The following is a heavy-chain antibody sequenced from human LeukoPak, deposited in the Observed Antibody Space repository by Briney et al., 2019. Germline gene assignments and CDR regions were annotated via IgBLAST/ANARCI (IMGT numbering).Heavy chain of an antibody. J-gene: IGHJ4*02. D-gene: IGHD3-16*01. V-gene: IGHV4-61*02. Sequence: SETLSLTCTVSGVSIRSGSYYWSWIRQPAGKGLEWIGRIYTSGTTNYNPSLKSRVTISVGTSKSQFSLKLSSVTAADTAVYYCARGGGFVGYYFDYWGQGTLVTVSS. CDR2: IYTSGTT. CDR1: GVSIRSGSYY. CDR3: ARGGGFVGYYFDY.